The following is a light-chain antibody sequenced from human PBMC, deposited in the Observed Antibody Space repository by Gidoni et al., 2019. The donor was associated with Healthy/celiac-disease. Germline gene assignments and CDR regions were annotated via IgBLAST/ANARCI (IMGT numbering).Light chain of an antibody. V-gene: IGKV1-39*01. J-gene: IGKJ4*01. Sequence: FQITHSPSSLSASVGDRVTITCRASQSISSYLNWYQQKPGKAPKLMIYAASSLQSGVPSRFSGSGSGTDFTLTISSLQPEDFATYYCQQSYSTPLTFGGGTKVEIK. CDR1: QSISSY. CDR3: QQSYSTPLT. CDR2: AAS.